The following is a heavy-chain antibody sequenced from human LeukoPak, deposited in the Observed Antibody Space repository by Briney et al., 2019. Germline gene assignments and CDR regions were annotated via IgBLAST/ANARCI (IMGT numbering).Heavy chain of an antibody. V-gene: IGHV5-51*01. J-gene: IGHJ4*02. CDR1: GYSFTSYW. CDR3: ARQWGSDYVWGSYRPVYYFDY. Sequence: GESLKISCKGSGYSFTSYWIGWVRQMPGKGLEWMGIIYPGDSDTRYSPSFQGQVTISADKSISTAYLQWSSLKASDTAMYYCARQWGSDYVWGSYRPVYYFDYWGQGTLVTVSS. D-gene: IGHD3-16*02. CDR2: IYPGDSDT.